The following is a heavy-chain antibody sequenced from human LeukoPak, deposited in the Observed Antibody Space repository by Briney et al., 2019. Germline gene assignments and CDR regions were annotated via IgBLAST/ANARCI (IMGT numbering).Heavy chain of an antibody. J-gene: IGHJ6*03. Sequence: SETLSLTCTVSGYSISSGYYWGWIRQPPGKGLEWIGSIYHSGSTYYNPSLKSRVTISVDTSKNQFSLKLSSVTAADTAVYYCARDLSYYYGSGAYMDVWGKGTTVTVSS. CDR1: GYSISSGYY. D-gene: IGHD3-10*01. CDR3: ARDLSYYYGSGAYMDV. CDR2: IYHSGST. V-gene: IGHV4-38-2*02.